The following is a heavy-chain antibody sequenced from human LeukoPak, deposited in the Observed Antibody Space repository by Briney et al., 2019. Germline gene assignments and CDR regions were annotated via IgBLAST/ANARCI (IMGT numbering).Heavy chain of an antibody. D-gene: IGHD2-2*02. Sequence: GGSLRLSCAASGFTFSSYWMHWVRQAPGKGLVWVSRINSDGSSTSYADSVKGRFTISRDNAKNSLYLQMNSLRAEDTALYYCAKGPCSSTSCYTGLFDYWGQGTLVTVSS. CDR3: AKGPCSSTSCYTGLFDY. CDR1: GFTFSSYW. CDR2: INSDGSST. J-gene: IGHJ4*02. V-gene: IGHV3-74*01.